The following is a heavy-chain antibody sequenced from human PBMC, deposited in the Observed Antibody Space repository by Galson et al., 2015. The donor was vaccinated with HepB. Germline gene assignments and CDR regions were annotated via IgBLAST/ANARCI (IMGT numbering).Heavy chain of an antibody. V-gene: IGHV4-39*01. CDR3: ARNGGGMYYYDSPQVGLNWFDP. Sequence: ETLSLTCTVSGGYISSSNFYWGWIRQPPGKGLEWIGSIYYSGSTYYNPSLKSRATISVDTSKNQFSLKLTSVTAADTAVYYCARNGGGMYYYDSPQVGLNWFDPWGQGTLVTVSS. D-gene: IGHD3-22*01. CDR2: IYYSGST. J-gene: IGHJ5*02. CDR1: GGYISSSNFY.